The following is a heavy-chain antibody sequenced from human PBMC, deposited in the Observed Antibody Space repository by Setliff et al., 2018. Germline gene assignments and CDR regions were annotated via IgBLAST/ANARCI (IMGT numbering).Heavy chain of an antibody. Sequence: PSETLSLTCTVSGDSISGAKYYWSWIRQSAGKGLECIGRIYTDGSTKYNPSLNSRVALSIDTSKKSFSLLLTSVTAADTAVYFCARDVGASFWTVYHAVLPMDVWGKGTTVTVSS. CDR3: ARDVGASFWTVYHAVLPMDV. J-gene: IGHJ6*03. CDR1: GDSISGAKYY. D-gene: IGHD3-3*01. CDR2: IYTDGST. V-gene: IGHV4-61*02.